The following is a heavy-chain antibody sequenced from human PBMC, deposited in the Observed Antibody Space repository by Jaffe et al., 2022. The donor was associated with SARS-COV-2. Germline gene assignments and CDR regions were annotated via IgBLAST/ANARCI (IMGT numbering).Heavy chain of an antibody. CDR3: ARDRYCSSTSCPPSYYYYGMDV. CDR2: ISSSGSTI. J-gene: IGHJ6*02. V-gene: IGHV3-11*01. CDR1: GFTFSDYY. Sequence: QVQLVESGGGLVKPGGSLRLSCAASGFTFSDYYMSWIRQAPGKGLEWVSYISSSGSTIYYADSVKGRFTISRDNAKNSLYLQMNSLRAEDTAVYYCARDRYCSSTSCPPSYYYYGMDVWGQGTTVTVSS. D-gene: IGHD2-2*01.